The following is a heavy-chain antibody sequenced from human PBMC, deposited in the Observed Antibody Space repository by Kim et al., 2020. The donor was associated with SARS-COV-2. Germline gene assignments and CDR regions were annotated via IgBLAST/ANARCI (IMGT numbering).Heavy chain of an antibody. Sequence: YRPSFQGHVTISADKSISTAYLQWSSLKASDTAMYYCAMLHSSSNWYFDLWGRGTLVTVSS. CDR3: AMLHSSSNWYFDL. V-gene: IGHV5-10-1*01. D-gene: IGHD6-6*01. J-gene: IGHJ2*01.